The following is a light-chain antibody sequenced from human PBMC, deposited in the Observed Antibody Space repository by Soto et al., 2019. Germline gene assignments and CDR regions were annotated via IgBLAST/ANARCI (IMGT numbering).Light chain of an antibody. CDR3: QQYYDTPVT. CDR1: QSVLYSSNNKNY. Sequence: DIVMTQSPDSLAVSLGERATINCKSSQSVLYSSNNKNYLAWYQQKPGQPPKLLIYWASTRESGVPDRFSGSGSGTDFILTISSLQAEDVAVYYCQQYYDTPVTFGQGTKLQIK. J-gene: IGKJ2*01. CDR2: WAS. V-gene: IGKV4-1*01.